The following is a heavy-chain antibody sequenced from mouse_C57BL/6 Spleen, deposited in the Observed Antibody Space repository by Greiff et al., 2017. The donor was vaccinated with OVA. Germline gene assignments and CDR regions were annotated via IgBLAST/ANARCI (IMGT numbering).Heavy chain of an antibody. Sequence: VHLVESGPGLVAPSQSLSITCTVSGFSLTSYGVSWVRQPPGKGLEWLGVIWGDGSTNYHSALISRLSISKDNSKSQVFLKLNSLQTDDTATYYCASITTVVATDAMDYWGQGTSVTVSS. V-gene: IGHV2-3*01. CDR3: ASITTVVATDAMDY. CDR1: GFSLTSYG. CDR2: IWGDGST. D-gene: IGHD1-1*01. J-gene: IGHJ4*01.